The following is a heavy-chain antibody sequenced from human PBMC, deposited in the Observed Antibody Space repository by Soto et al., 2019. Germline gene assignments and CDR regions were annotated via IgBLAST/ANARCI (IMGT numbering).Heavy chain of an antibody. Sequence: GGSLRLSCAASGFTFSSYAMSWVRQAPGKGLEWVSAISGSGGSTYYADSVKGRFTISRDNSKNTLYLQMNSLRAEDTAVYYCANSGYCSGGSCYSVAFDIWGQGTMVTVSS. CDR2: ISGSGGST. V-gene: IGHV3-23*01. CDR3: ANSGYCSGGSCYSVAFDI. J-gene: IGHJ3*02. CDR1: GFTFSSYA. D-gene: IGHD2-15*01.